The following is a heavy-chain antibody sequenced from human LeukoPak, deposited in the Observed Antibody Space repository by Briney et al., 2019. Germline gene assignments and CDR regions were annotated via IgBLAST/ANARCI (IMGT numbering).Heavy chain of an antibody. CDR1: GFTFSNAW. Sequence: GGSLRLSCAASGFTFSNAWMSWVRQAPGKGLEWVGRIKSKTDGGTTDYAAPVEGRFTISRDDSKNTLYLQMNSLKTEDTAVYYCTTDISGYYYGSGSYVVDYWGQGTLVTVSS. CDR3: TTDISGYYYGSGSYVVDY. D-gene: IGHD3-10*01. CDR2: IKSKTDGGTT. J-gene: IGHJ4*02. V-gene: IGHV3-15*01.